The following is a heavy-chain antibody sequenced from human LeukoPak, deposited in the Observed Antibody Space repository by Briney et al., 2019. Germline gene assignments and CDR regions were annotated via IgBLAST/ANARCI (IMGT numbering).Heavy chain of an antibody. CDR1: GYTFTNYD. J-gene: IGHJ5*02. Sequence: ASVRVSCKASGYTFTNYDINWVRQATGQGLEWMGWLNTNSGNTGYAQKFQGRVAMTRDTSISTAYMELSSLRSEDTAVYYCAAHGEGFDPWGQGTLVTVSS. V-gene: IGHV1-8*02. CDR2: LNTNSGNT. CDR3: AAHGEGFDP.